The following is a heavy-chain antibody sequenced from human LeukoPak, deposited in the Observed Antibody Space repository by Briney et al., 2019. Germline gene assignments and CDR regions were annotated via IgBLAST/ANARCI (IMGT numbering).Heavy chain of an antibody. Sequence: ASVKVSCKASGYTFTRYGISWVRQAPGQGLQWLGWISASNGNTNYAQKFRDRVTMSTDTSTGTAYLDVRSLTSDDTAVYYCARDHSNWDYAPDFWGQGTLVIVSS. CDR3: ARDHSNWDYAPDF. CDR1: GYTFTRYG. CDR2: ISASNGNT. V-gene: IGHV1-18*01. J-gene: IGHJ4*02. D-gene: IGHD3-16*01.